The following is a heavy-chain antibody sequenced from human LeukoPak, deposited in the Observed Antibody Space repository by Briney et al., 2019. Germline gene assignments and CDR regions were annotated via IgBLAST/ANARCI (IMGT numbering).Heavy chain of an antibody. J-gene: IGHJ5*02. CDR1: GGTFISYA. Sequence: SVKVSCKASGGTFISYAISWVRQAPGQGLEWMGGIIPIFGTANYAQKFQGRVTITADESTSTAYMELSSLRSEDTAVYYCATASGYSSSYRFQDWFDPWGQGTLVTVSS. D-gene: IGHD6-13*01. CDR3: ATASGYSSSYRFQDWFDP. V-gene: IGHV1-69*01. CDR2: IIPIFGTA.